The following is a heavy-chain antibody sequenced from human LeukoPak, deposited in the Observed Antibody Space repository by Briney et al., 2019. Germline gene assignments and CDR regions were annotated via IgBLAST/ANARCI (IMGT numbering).Heavy chain of an antibody. J-gene: IGHJ4*02. V-gene: IGHV4-31*03. D-gene: IGHD2-2*01. CDR3: ASGERYCSSTSCYALDY. Sequence: SETLSVTCTVSGGSISSGGYYWSWIRQHPGTGLEWIGYIYYSGSTYYNPSLKSRVTISVDTSKNQLSLKLSSVTAADTAVYYCASGERYCSSTSCYALDYWGQGTLVTVSS. CDR2: IYYSGST. CDR1: GGSISSGGYY.